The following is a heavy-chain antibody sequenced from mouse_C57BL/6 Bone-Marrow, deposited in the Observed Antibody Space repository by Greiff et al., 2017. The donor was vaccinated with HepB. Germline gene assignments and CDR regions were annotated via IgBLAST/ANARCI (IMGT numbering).Heavy chain of an antibody. CDR1: GYTFTDYN. V-gene: IGHV1-18*01. CDR3: ARNEIYYGNYDWFAY. Sequence: EVQRVESGPELVKPGASVKIPCKASGYTFTDYNMDWVKQSHGKSLEWIGDINPNNGGTIYNQKFKGKATLTVDKSSSTAYMELRSLTSEDTAVYYCARNEIYYGNYDWFAYWGQGTLVTVSA. D-gene: IGHD2-1*01. CDR2: INPNNGGT. J-gene: IGHJ3*01.